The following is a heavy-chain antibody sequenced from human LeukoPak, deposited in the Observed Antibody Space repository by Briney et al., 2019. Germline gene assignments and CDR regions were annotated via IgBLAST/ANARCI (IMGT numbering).Heavy chain of an antibody. V-gene: IGHV3-13*01. J-gene: IGHJ4*02. CDR3: ARVAAGGKGFDY. D-gene: IGHD6-13*01. CDR1: GFTFSTYD. Sequence: PGGSLRLSCAASGFTFSTYDMRWVRQATGKGLEWVSAIDTAGDTYYPGSVKGRFSISRENAKNSLYLQMNSLRAGDTAVYYCARVAAGGKGFDYWGQGTLVTVSS. CDR2: IDTAGDT.